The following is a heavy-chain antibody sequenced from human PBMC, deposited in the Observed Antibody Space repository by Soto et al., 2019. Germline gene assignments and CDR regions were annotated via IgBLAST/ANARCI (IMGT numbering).Heavy chain of an antibody. J-gene: IGHJ6*03. CDR3: ARGGVTGDPYYYYYYMDV. CDR2: TYYRSKWYN. CDR1: GDSVSSNSAA. D-gene: IGHD7-27*01. V-gene: IGHV6-1*01. Sequence: QSQTLSLTCAISGDSVSSNSAAWNWIRQSPSRGLEWLGRTYYRSKWYNDYAVSVKSRITINPDTSKNQFSLQLNSVTPEDTAVYYCARGGVTGDPYYYYYYMDVWGKGTTVTVSS.